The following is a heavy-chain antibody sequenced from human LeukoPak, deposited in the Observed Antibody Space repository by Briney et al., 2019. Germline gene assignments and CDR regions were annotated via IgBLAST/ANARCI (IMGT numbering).Heavy chain of an antibody. J-gene: IGHJ5*02. CDR1: GFTFSSYW. V-gene: IGHV3-30*02. D-gene: IGHD3-16*01. CDR2: IRYDGSNK. Sequence: PGGSLRLSCAASGFTFSSYWMSWVRQAPAKGLEWVAFIRYDGSNKYYADSVKGRFTISRDNSKNTLYLQMNSLRAEDTAVYYCASQSYARFDPWGQGTLVTVSS. CDR3: ASQSYARFDP.